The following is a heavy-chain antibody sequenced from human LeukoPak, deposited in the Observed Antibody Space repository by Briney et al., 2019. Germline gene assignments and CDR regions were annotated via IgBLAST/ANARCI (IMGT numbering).Heavy chain of an antibody. CDR2: INHSGST. CDR3: ARGGYGDYGYALFDY. V-gene: IGHV4-34*01. CDR1: GGSFSGYY. J-gene: IGHJ4*02. D-gene: IGHD4-17*01. Sequence: PSETLSLTCAVYGGSFSGYYWSWIRQPPGKGLEWIGEINHSGSTYYNPSLKSRVTISVDTSKNQFSLKLSSVTAADTAVYYCARGGYGDYGYALFDYWGQGTLVTVSS.